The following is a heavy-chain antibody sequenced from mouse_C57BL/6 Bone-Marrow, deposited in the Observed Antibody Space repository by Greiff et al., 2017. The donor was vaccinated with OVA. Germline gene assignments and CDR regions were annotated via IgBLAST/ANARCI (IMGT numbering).Heavy chain of an antibody. J-gene: IGHJ1*03. CDR1: GYTFTDYY. V-gene: IGHV1-26*01. Sequence: EVQLQQSGPELVKPGASVKISCKASGYTFTDYYMNWVKQSHGKSLEWIGDINPNNGGTSYNQKFKGKATLTVDKSSSTAYMELRSLTSEDSAVYYCARRGRWLLRYFDVWGTGTTVTVSS. D-gene: IGHD2-3*01. CDR2: INPNNGGT. CDR3: ARRGRWLLRYFDV.